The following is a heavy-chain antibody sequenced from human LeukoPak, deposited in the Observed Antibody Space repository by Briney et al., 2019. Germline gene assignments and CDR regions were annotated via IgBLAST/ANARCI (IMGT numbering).Heavy chain of an antibody. CDR2: INSDGSST. D-gene: IGHD3-10*01. CDR1: GLTFSSYG. J-gene: IGHJ4*02. V-gene: IGHV3-74*01. CDR3: AKDYYGSGSYYLPFDY. Sequence: GGSLRLSCAASGLTFSSYGMHWVRQAPGKGLVWVSRINSDGSSTSYADSVKGRFTISRDNAKNTLYLQMNSLRAEDTAVYYCAKDYYGSGSYYLPFDYWGQGTLVTVSS.